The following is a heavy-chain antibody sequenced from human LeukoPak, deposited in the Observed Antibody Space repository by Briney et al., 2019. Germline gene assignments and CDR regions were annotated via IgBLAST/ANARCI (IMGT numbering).Heavy chain of an antibody. D-gene: IGHD2-21*02. CDR2: INSDGSST. J-gene: IGHJ6*03. CDR3: ARDSLYCGGDCYVYYYYYMDV. V-gene: IGHV3-74*01. Sequence: QAGGSLRLSCAASGFTFSSYWMHWVRQAPGKGLVWVSRINSDGSSTSYADSVKGRLTISRDNAKNTLYLQMNSLRAEDTAVYYCARDSLYCGGDCYVYYYYYMDVWGKGTTVTVSS. CDR1: GFTFSSYW.